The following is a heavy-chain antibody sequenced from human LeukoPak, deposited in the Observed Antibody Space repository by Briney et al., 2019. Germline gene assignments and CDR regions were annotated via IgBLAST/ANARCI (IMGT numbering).Heavy chain of an antibody. D-gene: IGHD3-10*01. J-gene: IGHJ6*02. V-gene: IGHV1-18*01. Sequence: ASVKVSCKASGYTFTSYGISWVRQAPGQGLEWMGWISAYNGNTNYAQKLQGRVTMTTDTSTSTAYMELRSLRSDDTAVYYCASSITMVRGVIIMYYYGMDVWGQGTTVTVSS. CDR1: GYTFTSYG. CDR3: ASSITMVRGVIIMYYYGMDV. CDR2: ISAYNGNT.